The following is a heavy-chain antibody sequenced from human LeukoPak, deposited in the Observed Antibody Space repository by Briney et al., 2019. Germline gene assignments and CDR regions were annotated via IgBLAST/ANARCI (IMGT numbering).Heavy chain of an antibody. J-gene: IGHJ4*02. D-gene: IGHD3-22*01. CDR3: ARERTRNYYDSSGYCD. Sequence: PGGSLRLSCAASGFTFSSYGMHWVRQAPGKGLEWVAFIRYDGSNKYYADSVKGRFTISRDNSKNTLYLQMNSLRAEDTAVYYCARERTRNYYDSSGYCDWGQGTLVTVSS. CDR2: IRYDGSNK. CDR1: GFTFSSYG. V-gene: IGHV3-30*02.